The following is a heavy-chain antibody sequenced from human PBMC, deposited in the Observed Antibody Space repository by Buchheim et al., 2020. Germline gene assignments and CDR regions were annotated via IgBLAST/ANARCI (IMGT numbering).Heavy chain of an antibody. CDR2: INHSGST. CDR1: GGSFSGYY. CDR3: AGGIVLMVYAIDY. Sequence: QVQLQQWGAGLLKPSETLSLTCAVYGGSFSGYYWSWIRQPPGKGLEWIGEINHSGSTNYNPSLKSRVPISVDTSKNQFSLKLSSVTAADTAVYYCAGGIVLMVYAIDYWGQGTL. V-gene: IGHV4-34*01. J-gene: IGHJ4*02. D-gene: IGHD2-8*01.